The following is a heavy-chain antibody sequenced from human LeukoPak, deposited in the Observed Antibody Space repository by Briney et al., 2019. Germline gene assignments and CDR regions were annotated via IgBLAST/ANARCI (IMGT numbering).Heavy chain of an antibody. CDR1: GFTFSSYG. V-gene: IGHV3-30*18. CDR2: ISYDGSNK. J-gene: IGHJ4*02. Sequence: PGRSLRLSCAASGFTFSSYGMHWARQAPGKGLEWVAVISYDGSNKYYADSVKGRFTISRDNSKNTLYLQMNSLRAEDTAVYYCAKDHEPYCGGDCFNGDYWGQGTLVTVSS. CDR3: AKDHEPYCGGDCFNGDY. D-gene: IGHD2-21*02.